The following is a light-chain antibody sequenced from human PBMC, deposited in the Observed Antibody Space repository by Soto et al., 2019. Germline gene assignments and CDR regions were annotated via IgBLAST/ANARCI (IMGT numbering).Light chain of an antibody. CDR2: DAS. CDR3: HMYGGSAIT. J-gene: IGKJ4*01. CDR1: QGVNTY. Sequence: IVLTQSPATLSLSPGERATLSCRASQGVNTYLAWYQQKPGQAPRLLIYDASNRATGIPARFSGSGPGTDFSLTINSLEPEDFAVYYCHMYGGSAITFGGGTKVEI. V-gene: IGKV3D-11*01.